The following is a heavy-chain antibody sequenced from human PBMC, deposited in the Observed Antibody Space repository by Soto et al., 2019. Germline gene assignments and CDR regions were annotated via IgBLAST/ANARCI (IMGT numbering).Heavy chain of an antibody. J-gene: IGHJ4*02. CDR1: GYSFTSYW. CDR2: IYPGDSDT. V-gene: IGHV5-51*01. CDR3: ARPTDYDSSGYYTPGFDY. Sequence: LKISCKGSGYSFTSYWIGWVRQMPGKGLEWMGIIYPGDSDTRYSPSFQGKVTISADKSISTAYLQWSSLKASDTAMYYCARPTDYDSSGYYTPGFDYWGQGTLVTVSS. D-gene: IGHD3-22*01.